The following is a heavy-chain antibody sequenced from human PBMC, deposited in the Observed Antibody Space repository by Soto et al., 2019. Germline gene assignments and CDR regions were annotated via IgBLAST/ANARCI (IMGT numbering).Heavy chain of an antibody. CDR1: GFTFSSYG. Sequence: GGSLRLSCAASGFTFSSYGMHWVRQAPGKGLEWVAVIWYDGSNKYYADSVKGRFTISRDNSNNTLYLQMNSLRAEDTAVYYCARDGPSVDIVATVFAYWGQGRLVTVSS. CDR2: IWYDGSNK. D-gene: IGHD5-12*01. J-gene: IGHJ1*01. V-gene: IGHV3-33*01. CDR3: ARDGPSVDIVATVFAY.